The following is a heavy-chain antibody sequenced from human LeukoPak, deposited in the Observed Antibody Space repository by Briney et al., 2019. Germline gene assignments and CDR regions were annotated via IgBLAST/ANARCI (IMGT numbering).Heavy chain of an antibody. D-gene: IGHD3-16*01. CDR2: IYYSGST. Sequence: SETLSLTCTVSGGSISSSSYYWGWIRQPPGKGLEWIGSIYYSGSTYYNPSLKSRVTISVDTSKNQFSLKLSSVTAADTAVYYCARLGRQYYYYYMDVWGKGTTVTVSS. V-gene: IGHV4-39*07. J-gene: IGHJ6*03. CDR3: ARLGRQYYYYYMDV. CDR1: GGSISSSSYY.